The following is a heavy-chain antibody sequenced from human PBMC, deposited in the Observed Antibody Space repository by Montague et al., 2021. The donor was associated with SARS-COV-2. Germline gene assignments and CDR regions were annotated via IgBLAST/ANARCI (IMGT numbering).Heavy chain of an antibody. CDR2: IDWDDDK. J-gene: IGHJ6*02. CDR1: GFSLSTSGMC. Sequence: PALVKPTQTLTLTCTFSGFSLSTSGMCVSWIRQPPGKALEWLALIDWDDDKYYSTSLKTRLTISKDISKNQVVLTMTNMDPVDTATYYCARMTTVTYPYYYYYGMDVWGQGTTVTVSS. D-gene: IGHD4-17*01. V-gene: IGHV2-70*01. CDR3: ARMTTVTYPYYYYYGMDV.